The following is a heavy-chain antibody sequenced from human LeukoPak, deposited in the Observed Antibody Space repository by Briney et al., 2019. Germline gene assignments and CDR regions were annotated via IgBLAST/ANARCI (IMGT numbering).Heavy chain of an antibody. J-gene: IGHJ4*02. V-gene: IGHV3-11*04. CDR2: VSDSGSTK. Sequence: GGSLRLSCAASGIIFSDYYMSWIRQAPGKGLEWISYVSDSGSTKYYADSVKGRFTISRDNSKNTLYLQMNSLRAEDTAVYYCARGGSGYYFDYWGQGTLVTVSS. CDR3: ARGGSGYYFDY. CDR1: GIIFSDYY. D-gene: IGHD3-3*01.